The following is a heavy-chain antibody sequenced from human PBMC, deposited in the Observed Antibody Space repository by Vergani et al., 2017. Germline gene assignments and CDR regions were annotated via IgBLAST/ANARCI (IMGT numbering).Heavy chain of an antibody. V-gene: IGHV3-33*01. CDR2: TWYDGNNK. CDR3: ARDLRLLYNRFDP. J-gene: IGHJ5*02. D-gene: IGHD1-14*01. Sequence: QVQLVESGGGVVQPGRSLRLSCAASGFTFNQYGMPWVRQAPGKGLEWVAVTWYDGNNKQYADSVKGRFTISRDNSKSTMYLQMNSLREEDTGVYYCARDLRLLYNRFDPWGQGTLVTVSS. CDR1: GFTFNQYG.